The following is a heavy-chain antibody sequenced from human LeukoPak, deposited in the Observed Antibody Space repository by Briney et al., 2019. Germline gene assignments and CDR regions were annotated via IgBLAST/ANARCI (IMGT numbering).Heavy chain of an antibody. CDR1: GFTFSSYW. J-gene: IGHJ4*02. V-gene: IGHV3-74*01. D-gene: IGHD3-16*01. CDR3: AKQLAFGGVKPPSFDY. Sequence: PGGSLRLSCVASGFTFSSYWMHWVRQDPRKGLVWVSRINGDGRNINYADSVRGRFTISSDNSKNTLYLQMNSLRAEDTAVYYCAKQLAFGGVKPPSFDYWGQGTLVTVSS. CDR2: INGDGRNI.